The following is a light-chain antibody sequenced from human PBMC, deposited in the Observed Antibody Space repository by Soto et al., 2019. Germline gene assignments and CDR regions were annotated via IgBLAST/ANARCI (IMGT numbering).Light chain of an antibody. J-gene: IGLJ2*01. CDR1: SSDVGAYNY. V-gene: IGLV2-14*01. CDR3: GTWDSSLSAGV. CDR2: EVN. Sequence: QSALTQPASVSGSPGQSITISCTGTSSDVGAYNYVSWYQQPPGKAPKLMIFEVNNRPSGVSDRFSGSKSGTSATLGITGLQTGDEDDYYCGTWDSSLSAGVFGGGTKLTVL.